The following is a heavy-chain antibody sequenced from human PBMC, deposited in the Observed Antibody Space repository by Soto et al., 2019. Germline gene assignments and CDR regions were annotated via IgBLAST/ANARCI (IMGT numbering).Heavy chain of an antibody. Sequence: GGSLRLSCAASGFTFSSYDMHWVRQATGKGLEWVSAIGTAGDTYYPGSVKGRFTISRENAKNSLYLQMNSLRAEDTAVYYCARGLSSSSLWWFDPWGQGTLVTVSS. D-gene: IGHD6-6*01. CDR2: IGTAGDT. CDR1: GFTFSSYD. V-gene: IGHV3-13*01. CDR3: ARGLSSSSLWWFDP. J-gene: IGHJ5*02.